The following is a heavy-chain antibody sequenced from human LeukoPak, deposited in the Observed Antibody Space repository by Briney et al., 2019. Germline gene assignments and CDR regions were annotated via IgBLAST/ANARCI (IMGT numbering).Heavy chain of an antibody. CDR1: GGSISSGGFH. CDR2: IYYSGNT. D-gene: IGHD2-2*01. J-gene: IGHJ5*02. Sequence: SQTLSLTCTVSGGSISSGGFHWSWIRQHPGKCLEWIGYIYYSGNTYYNPSLKSRLTISVDTSKNQFSLKLSSVTAADTAVYYCARWRGLGYCSSTSCSPGWFDPWGQGTLVTVSS. CDR3: ARWRGLGYCSSTSCSPGWFDP. V-gene: IGHV4-31*03.